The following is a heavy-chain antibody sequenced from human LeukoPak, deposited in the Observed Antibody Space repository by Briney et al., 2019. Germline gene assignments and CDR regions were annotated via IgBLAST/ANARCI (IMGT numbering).Heavy chain of an antibody. V-gene: IGHV1-69*04. J-gene: IGHJ2*01. CDR2: IIPIFGIA. CDR3: ARDLCSSTSCPHRNWYFDL. Sequence: SVKVSCKASGGTFISYAIRWVRQAPGQGLEWMGRIIPIFGIANYAQKFQGRVTITANKSTSTAYMELSSLRSEDTAVYYCARDLCSSTSCPHRNWYFDLWGRGTLVTVSS. D-gene: IGHD2-2*01. CDR1: GGTFISYA.